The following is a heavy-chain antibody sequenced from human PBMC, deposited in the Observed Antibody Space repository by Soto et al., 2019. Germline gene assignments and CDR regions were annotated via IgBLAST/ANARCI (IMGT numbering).Heavy chain of an antibody. CDR2: IQSGGPT. Sequence: EVQLVESGGGLVQPGGSLRLSCAASGFTVSSKYMSWVRQAPGKGLEWVSLIQSGGPTYYEDSVMGRFTTSRDTSENTAHLQMDSLIAEDTAVFYCSRDDVLCDGGRCYGVPLDVWGKGTMVTVSS. D-gene: IGHD2-15*01. CDR3: SRDDVLCDGGRCYGVPLDV. CDR1: GFTVSSKY. V-gene: IGHV3-66*01. J-gene: IGHJ6*04.